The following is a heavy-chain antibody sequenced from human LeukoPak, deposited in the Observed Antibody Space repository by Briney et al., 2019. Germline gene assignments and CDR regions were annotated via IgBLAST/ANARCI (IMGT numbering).Heavy chain of an antibody. CDR1: GFTFSSYA. V-gene: IGHV3-33*08. CDR3: ARAEYQLLPYYYYGMDV. J-gene: IGHJ6*02. CDR2: IWYDGSNK. D-gene: IGHD2-2*01. Sequence: GGSLRLSCAASGFTFSSYAMHWVRQAPGKGLEWVAVIWYDGSNKYYADSVKGRFTISRDNSKNTLYLQMNSLRAEDTAVYYCARAEYQLLPYYYYGMDVWGQGTTVTVSS.